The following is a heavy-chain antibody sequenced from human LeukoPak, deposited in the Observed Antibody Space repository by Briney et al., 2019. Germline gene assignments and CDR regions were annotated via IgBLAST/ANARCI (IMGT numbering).Heavy chain of an antibody. CDR2: IYYSGST. D-gene: IGHD3-22*01. Sequence: SQTLSLTCTVSGGSISSGDYYRSWIRQPPGKGLEWIGYIYYSGSTYYNPSLKSRVTISVDTSKNQFSLKLSSVTAADTVVYYCARDTTDDSSGYSIFDYWGQGTLVTVSS. J-gene: IGHJ4*02. CDR1: GGSISSGDYY. CDR3: ARDTTDDSSGYSIFDY. V-gene: IGHV4-30-4*08.